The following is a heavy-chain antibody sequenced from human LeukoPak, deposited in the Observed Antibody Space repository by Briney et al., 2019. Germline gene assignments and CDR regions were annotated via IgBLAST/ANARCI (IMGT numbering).Heavy chain of an antibody. CDR1: GYTFTSYW. CDR2: IYPGDSDT. V-gene: IGHV5-51*01. Sequence: NHGESLKISCKGFGYTFTSYWIGLVRQLPGKGLELMGIIYPGDSDTRYSPSFQGQVTISVDKSNSTAYLQWSSLKASDTAMYYCARRGSGWFVDYWGQGTLVTVSS. CDR3: ARRGSGWFVDY. J-gene: IGHJ4*02. D-gene: IGHD6-19*01.